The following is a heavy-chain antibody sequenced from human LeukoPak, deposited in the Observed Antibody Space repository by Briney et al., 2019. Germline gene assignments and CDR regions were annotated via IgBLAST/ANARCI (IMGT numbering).Heavy chain of an antibody. Sequence: PSETLSLTCTVSGGSISSYYWSWIRQPPGKGLEWLGYIYYSGSTNYNPSLKSRVTISVDTSKNQFSLKLSSVTAADTAVYYCARHSGYGPYYYYGMDVWGQGTTVTVSS. CDR1: GGSISSYY. V-gene: IGHV4-59*01. D-gene: IGHD5-12*01. CDR3: ARHSGYGPYYYYGMDV. CDR2: IYYSGST. J-gene: IGHJ6*02.